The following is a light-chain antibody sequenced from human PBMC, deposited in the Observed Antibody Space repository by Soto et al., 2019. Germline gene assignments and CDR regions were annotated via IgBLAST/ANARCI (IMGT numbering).Light chain of an antibody. J-gene: IGKJ4*01. CDR3: QQRSNWPPLT. CDR2: DAS. V-gene: IGKV3-11*01. Sequence: EIVLTQSPATLSLSPGERATLSCRASQSIRSYLAWYQQKPGQAPRLLIYDASNRATGIPARFSGSGSGTDFTPTISSLEPEDFAVYYCQQRSNWPPLTFGGGTKVEIK. CDR1: QSIRSY.